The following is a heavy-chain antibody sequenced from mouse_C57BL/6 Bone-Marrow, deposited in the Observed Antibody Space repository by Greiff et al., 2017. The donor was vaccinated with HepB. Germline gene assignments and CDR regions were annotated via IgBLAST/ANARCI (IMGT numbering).Heavy chain of an antibody. CDR3: ARRRDYYGRGPFAY. CDR2: IYPRSANT. J-gene: IGHJ3*01. CDR1: GYNFASYG. D-gene: IGHD1-1*01. V-gene: IGHV1-81*01. Sequence: QVQLQQSGAELARPGASVKLSCKASGYNFASYGISWVKHRTGQGLEWIGEIYPRSANTYYNEKFKGKATLTADKSSSTAYMELRSLTSEDYAVYYCARRRDYYGRGPFAYWGKGTMVPVTA.